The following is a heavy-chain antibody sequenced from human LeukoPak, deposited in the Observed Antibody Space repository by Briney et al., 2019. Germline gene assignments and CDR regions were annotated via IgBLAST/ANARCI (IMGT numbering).Heavy chain of an antibody. CDR3: ARDLGFDY. CDR2: IYSGGST. J-gene: IGHJ4*02. D-gene: IGHD3-16*01. Sequence: GGSLRLSCAASGFTFSSYWMHWVRQAPGKGLEWVSVIYSGGSTYYADSVKGRFTISRDNSKNTLYLQMNSLRAEDTAVYYCARDLGFDYWGQGTLVTVSS. CDR1: GFTFSSYW. V-gene: IGHV3-66*01.